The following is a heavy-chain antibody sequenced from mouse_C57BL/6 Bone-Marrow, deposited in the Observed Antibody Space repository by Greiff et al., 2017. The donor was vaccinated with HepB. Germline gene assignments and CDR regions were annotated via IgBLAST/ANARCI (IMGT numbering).Heavy chain of an antibody. CDR2: INPNNGGT. CDR1: GYTFTDYN. D-gene: IGHD1-1*01. J-gene: IGHJ2*01. CDR3: ARGYYYGSSYVFDY. V-gene: IGHV1-18*01. Sequence: DVKLQESGPELVKPGASVKIPCKASGYTFTDYNMDWVKQSHGKSLEWIGDINPNNGGTIYNQKFKGKATLTVDKSSSTAYMELRSLTSEDTAVYYCARGYYYGSSYVFDYWGQGTTLTVSS.